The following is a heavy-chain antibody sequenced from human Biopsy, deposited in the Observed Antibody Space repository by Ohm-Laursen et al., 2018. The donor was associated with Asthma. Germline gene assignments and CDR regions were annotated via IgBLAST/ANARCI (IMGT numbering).Heavy chain of an antibody. CDR3: ASGPQWSGLDI. J-gene: IGHJ6*02. Sequence: GTLSLTCTLTRGPFRGYVWAWIRQPPGKGLEWIGEIPQGGATTVNPSLKSRVTISMDPSKNQLYLSLRSLTAADTAVYYCASGPQWSGLDIWGQGTTVTVSS. D-gene: IGHD2-8*01. CDR1: RGPFRGYV. CDR2: IPQGGAT. V-gene: IGHV4-34*01.